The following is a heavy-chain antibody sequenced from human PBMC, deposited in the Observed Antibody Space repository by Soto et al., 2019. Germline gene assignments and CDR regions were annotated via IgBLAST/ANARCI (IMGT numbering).Heavy chain of an antibody. CDR2: IYYSGST. CDR3: ARVVGATSPRDYFDY. CDR1: GGSISSGGYY. D-gene: IGHD1-26*01. Sequence: QVQLQESGPGLVKPSQTLSLTCTVSGGSISSGGYYWSRIRQHPGKGLEWIGYIYYSGSTYYNPSLKSRVTISVDTSKNQFSLKLSSVTAADTAVYYGARVVGATSPRDYFDYWGQGTLVTVSS. V-gene: IGHV4-31*03. J-gene: IGHJ4*02.